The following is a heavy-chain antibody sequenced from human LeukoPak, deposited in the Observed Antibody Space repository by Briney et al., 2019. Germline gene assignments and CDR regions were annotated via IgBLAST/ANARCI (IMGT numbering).Heavy chain of an antibody. D-gene: IGHD3-9*01. Sequence: GGSLRLSCAASGFTFSSYAISWVRQAPGKGLEWVSAISGSGGSTYYADSVKGRFTISRDNSKNTLYLQMNSLRAEDTAVYYCAKDVGLRYFDRSPLSYWGQGTLVTVSS. CDR1: GFTFSSYA. V-gene: IGHV3-23*01. CDR3: AKDVGLRYFDRSPLSY. CDR2: ISGSGGST. J-gene: IGHJ4*02.